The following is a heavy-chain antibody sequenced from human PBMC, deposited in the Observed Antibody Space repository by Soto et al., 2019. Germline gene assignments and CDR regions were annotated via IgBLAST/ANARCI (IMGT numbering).Heavy chain of an antibody. D-gene: IGHD2-21*02. CDR1: GFTFSSYG. CDR3: AKDWGAWAYCGGDCYSGEDY. Sequence: QVQLVESGGGVVQPGRSLRLSCAASGFTFSSYGMHWVRQAPGKGLEWVAVISYDGSNKYYADSVKGRFTISRDNSKNPLYLQMNSLRAEDTAVYYCAKDWGAWAYCGGDCYSGEDYWGQGTLVTVSS. J-gene: IGHJ4*02. CDR2: ISYDGSNK. V-gene: IGHV3-30*18.